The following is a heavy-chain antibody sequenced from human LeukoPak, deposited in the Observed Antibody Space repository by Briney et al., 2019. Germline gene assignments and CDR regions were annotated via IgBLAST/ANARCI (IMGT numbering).Heavy chain of an antibody. CDR1: GFTFSSYA. Sequence: GGSLRLSCAASGFTFSSYAMHWVRQAPGKGLEWVAVISYDGSNKYYADSVKGRFTISRDNAKNSLYLQMNSLRAEDTAVYYCARDRPDIVGYYYYYMDVWGKGTTVTVSS. D-gene: IGHD5-12*01. CDR3: ARDRPDIVGYYYYYMDV. CDR2: ISYDGSNK. J-gene: IGHJ6*03. V-gene: IGHV3-30*04.